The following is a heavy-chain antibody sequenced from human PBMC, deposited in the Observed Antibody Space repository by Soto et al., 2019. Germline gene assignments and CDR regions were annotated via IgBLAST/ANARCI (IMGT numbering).Heavy chain of an antibody. D-gene: IGHD3-22*01. Sequence: PSETLXLTCTVSGDSISSGNWWNWVRQPPGKGLEWIGEIYHGGSTTYNPSLRSRVTISIDKSKNQFSLRVTSVTAADTAIYYCTRGGSGNYFGAFDIWGQGTKVTVSS. CDR3: TRGGSGNYFGAFDI. V-gene: IGHV4-4*02. CDR1: GDSISSGNW. CDR2: IYHGGST. J-gene: IGHJ3*02.